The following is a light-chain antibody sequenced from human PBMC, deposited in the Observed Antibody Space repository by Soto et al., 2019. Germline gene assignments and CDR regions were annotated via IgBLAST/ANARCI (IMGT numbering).Light chain of an antibody. CDR3: SSYTTITTYV. CDR1: SSDVGAYNH. Sequence: LTQPASVSGSPGQSITISCTGTSSDVGAYNHVSWYQHHPGKAPKLMIFDVSNRPSGVSNRFSGSKSGNTASLTISGLQAEDEADYYCSSYTTITTYVFGTGTKVTVL. CDR2: DVS. J-gene: IGLJ1*01. V-gene: IGLV2-14*03.